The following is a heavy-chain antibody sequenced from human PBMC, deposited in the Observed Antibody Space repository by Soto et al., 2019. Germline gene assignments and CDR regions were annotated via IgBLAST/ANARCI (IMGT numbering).Heavy chain of an antibody. D-gene: IGHD2-21*01. Sequence: EVQLVESGGGLVQPGGSLRLSCAASGFTFSTYWMSWVRQTPGKGLEWVANINEDGSERYYVDSVKGRFTISRDNAKNSLYLQMNSLSGEDTAVYYCARVWFRDYWGQGTLVTVSS. J-gene: IGHJ4*02. V-gene: IGHV3-7*05. CDR3: ARVWFRDY. CDR2: INEDGSER. CDR1: GFTFSTYW.